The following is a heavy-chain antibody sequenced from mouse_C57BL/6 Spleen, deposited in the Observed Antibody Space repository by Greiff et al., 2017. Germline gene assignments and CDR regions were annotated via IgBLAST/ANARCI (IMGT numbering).Heavy chain of an antibody. Sequence: QVQLQQPGAELVRPGYSVKLSCKASGYTFTSYWMDWVKQRPGQGLEWIGNIYPSDSETHYNQKFKDKATLTVDKTSSTAYMQLSSLTSEDSAVYYCAAYYSNYRFAYWGQGTLVTVSA. CDR1: GYTFTSYW. V-gene: IGHV1-61*01. D-gene: IGHD2-5*01. CDR3: AAYYSNYRFAY. J-gene: IGHJ3*01. CDR2: IYPSDSET.